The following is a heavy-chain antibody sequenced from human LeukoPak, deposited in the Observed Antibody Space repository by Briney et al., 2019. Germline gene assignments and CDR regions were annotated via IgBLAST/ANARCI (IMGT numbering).Heavy chain of an antibody. CDR2: IYYSGST. CDR3: ARPHIYDFWSGYSNWFDP. CDR1: GFTFSSYSMN. J-gene: IGHJ5*02. Sequence: GSLRLSCAASGFTFSSYSMNWVRQPPGKGLEWIGSIYYSGSTYYNPSLKSRVTISVDTSKNQFSLKLSSVTAADTAVYYCARPHIYDFWSGYSNWFDPWGQGTLVTVSS. V-gene: IGHV4-39*01. D-gene: IGHD3-3*01.